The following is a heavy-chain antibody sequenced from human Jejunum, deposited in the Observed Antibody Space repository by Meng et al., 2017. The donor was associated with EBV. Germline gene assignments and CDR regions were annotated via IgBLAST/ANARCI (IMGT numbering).Heavy chain of an antibody. CDR2: IHHSGST. J-gene: IGHJ4*01. CDR3: THYIWGTHPGGVY. D-gene: IGHD3-16*01. CDR1: GGYISKKW. V-gene: IGHV4-4*02. Sequence: AHRPGVGPDRLKASWSVFLSFGVSGGYISKKWGRGVRQPPGKGVEWIGEIHHSGSTNNNPALKSLVTMSVDNSKNDLSLKLSSVTAADTAVYYCTHYIWGTHPGGVYWGHGTLVTVSS.